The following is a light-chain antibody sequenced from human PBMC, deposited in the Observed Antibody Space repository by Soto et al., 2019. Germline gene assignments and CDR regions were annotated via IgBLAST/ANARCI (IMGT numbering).Light chain of an antibody. CDR2: KAS. V-gene: IGKV1-5*03. J-gene: IGKJ1*01. CDR3: QQYNSYSWT. CDR1: QSISSW. Sequence: DIQKTQSPSTLSSSVADIFTISCRASQSISSWLAWYQQKPGKAPKLLIYKASSLESGVPSRFSGSGSGTEFTLTISSLQPDDFATYYCQQYNSYSWTFGQGTKVDI.